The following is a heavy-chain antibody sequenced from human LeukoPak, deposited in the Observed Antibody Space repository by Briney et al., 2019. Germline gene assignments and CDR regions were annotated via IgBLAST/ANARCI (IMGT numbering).Heavy chain of an antibody. D-gene: IGHD5-24*01. CDR1: GGSMSSYY. CDR3: ARGARAGYNLEPFDY. Sequence: PSETLSLTCTVSGGSMSSYYWSWIRQPPGKGLEWMGYIYYSGSTNYNPSLKIRVTISVDTSKNHFSLKLSSVTAADTAVYYCARGARAGYNLEPFDYWGQGTLVTVSS. CDR2: IYYSGST. V-gene: IGHV4-59*08. J-gene: IGHJ4*02.